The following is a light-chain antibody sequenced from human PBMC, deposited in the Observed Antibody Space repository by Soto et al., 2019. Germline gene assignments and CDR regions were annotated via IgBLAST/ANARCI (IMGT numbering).Light chain of an antibody. CDR2: GAS. Sequence: EIVLTQSPGTLSLSPGERATLSCRASQSVSSSYLAWYQQKPGQAPRLLIYGASSRATGLPDGFSGSGSGTDFTLTISRLEPEDFAVYYCQQYGSSAWTLRQGTKVEIK. CDR1: QSVSSSY. J-gene: IGKJ1*01. V-gene: IGKV3-20*01. CDR3: QQYGSSAWT.